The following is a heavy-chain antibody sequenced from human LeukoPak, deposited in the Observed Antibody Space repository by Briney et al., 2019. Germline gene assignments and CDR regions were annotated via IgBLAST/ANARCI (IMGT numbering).Heavy chain of an antibody. Sequence: GSLRLSCAASGFTFSSYAMNWVRQTPVKGLEWVSFITGDAGDTSYADSVKGRFTISRDNSKNTLFLQLNSLSAEDTGVYYCARTTGNGHWLIQFWGQGTLVTVSS. CDR1: GFTFSSYA. V-gene: IGHV3-23*01. J-gene: IGHJ4*02. CDR3: ARTTGNGHWLIQF. D-gene: IGHD4-23*01. CDR2: ITGDAGDT.